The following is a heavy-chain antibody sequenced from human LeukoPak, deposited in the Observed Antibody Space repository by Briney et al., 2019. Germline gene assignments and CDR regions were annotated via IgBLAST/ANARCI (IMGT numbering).Heavy chain of an antibody. V-gene: IGHV3-30*04. J-gene: IGHJ5*02. CDR1: GFXFGNFA. CDR2: MSHDGKDK. CDR3: ARNYFDNCGRLDL. D-gene: IGHD3-9*01. Sequence: GGSLRLSCAVSGFXFGNFAISWFRQAPGKELEWVALMSHDGKDKSYADSVKGRFTIARDTSMSRMYLEMNSLRAEYTAVYYCARNYFDNCGRLDLWGQGTLVAVSS.